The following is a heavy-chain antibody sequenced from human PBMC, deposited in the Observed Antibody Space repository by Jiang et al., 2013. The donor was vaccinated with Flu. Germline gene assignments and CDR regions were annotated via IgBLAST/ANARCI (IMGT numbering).Heavy chain of an antibody. CDR2: IYYSEST. J-gene: IGHJ4*02. CDR3: VVGATPYYFVY. Sequence: TCTVSGGSISSVSYYWGWIRQPPGKGLEWIGSIYYSESTYYNPSLKSRVTISVDTSKNQFSLKLSSVTAADTAVYYCVVGATPYYFVYWGQGTLVTVSS. V-gene: IGHV4-39*01. CDR1: GGSISSVSYY. D-gene: IGHD1-26*01.